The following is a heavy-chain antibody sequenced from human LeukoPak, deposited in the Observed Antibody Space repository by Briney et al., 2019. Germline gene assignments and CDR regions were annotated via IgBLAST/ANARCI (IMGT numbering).Heavy chain of an antibody. V-gene: IGHV1-3*01. D-gene: IGHD6-13*01. CDR3: AKDRWAAAGYFDY. Sequence: ASVKVSCKASGYTFSDYAVHWVRQAPGQRFEWMGWIDAGNGDTRYSQKFQGRVTITRDTSASTAYIELRSLRSEDTAVYYCAKDRWAAAGYFDYWGQGTLVTVSS. CDR2: IDAGNGDT. CDR1: GYTFSDYA. J-gene: IGHJ4*02.